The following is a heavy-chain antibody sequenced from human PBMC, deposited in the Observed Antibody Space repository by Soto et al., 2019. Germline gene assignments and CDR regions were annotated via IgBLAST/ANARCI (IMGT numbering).Heavy chain of an antibody. Sequence: QVQLVQSGAEVKKPGASVKVSCKASGGTFSSYTISWVRQAPGQGLEWMGRIIPILGIANYAQKFQGRVTITADKSPSTAYMELSSLRSEDTAVYYCASQLGRGGRSGYYGMDVWGQGTTVTVSS. V-gene: IGHV1-69*02. J-gene: IGHJ6*02. D-gene: IGHD2-15*01. CDR3: ASQLGRGGRSGYYGMDV. CDR2: IIPILGIA. CDR1: GGTFSSYT.